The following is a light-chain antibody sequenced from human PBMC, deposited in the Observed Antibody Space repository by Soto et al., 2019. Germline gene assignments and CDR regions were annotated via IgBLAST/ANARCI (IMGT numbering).Light chain of an antibody. J-gene: IGKJ5*01. V-gene: IGKV1-9*01. CDR3: QYLNGVHTNT. CDR2: GGY. CDR1: QDVSDL. Sequence: DIHRTQSPSILSASVVDIVTLTFRSSQDVSDLLAWYQHSPGKAPNLLIYGGYTLQSGVPSRFSGSGSGTEFSLTITGLQHEDFATYYCQYLNGVHTNTFGQGTRLEIK.